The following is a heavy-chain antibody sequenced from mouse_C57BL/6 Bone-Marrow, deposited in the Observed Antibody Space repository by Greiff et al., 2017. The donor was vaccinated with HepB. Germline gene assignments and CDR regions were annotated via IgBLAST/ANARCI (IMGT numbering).Heavy chain of an antibody. V-gene: IGHV1-15*01. CDR1: GYTFTDYE. CDR2: IDPETGGT. CDR3: TRLIYYYGTYAMDY. D-gene: IGHD1-1*01. J-gene: IGHJ4*01. Sequence: VQLQQSGAELVRPGASVTLSCKASGYTFTDYEMHWVKQTPVHGLEWIGAIDPETGGTAYNQKFKGKAILTADKSSSTAYMELRSLTSEDSAVYYCTRLIYYYGTYAMDYWGQGTSVTVSS.